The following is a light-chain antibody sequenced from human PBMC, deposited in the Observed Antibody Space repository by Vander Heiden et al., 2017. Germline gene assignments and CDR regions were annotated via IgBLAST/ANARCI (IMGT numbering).Light chain of an antibody. CDR1: QSISSW. CDR3: QQDNSYPWT. CDR2: KAS. V-gene: IGKV1-5*03. J-gene: IGKJ1*01. Sequence: DIQMTQSPSTLSASEGDRVTITCRASQSISSWLAWYQQKPGKAPKLLIYKASSLESGVPSRFSGSGSGTEFTLTISSLQPDDFATYYCQQDNSYPWTFGQGTKVEIK.